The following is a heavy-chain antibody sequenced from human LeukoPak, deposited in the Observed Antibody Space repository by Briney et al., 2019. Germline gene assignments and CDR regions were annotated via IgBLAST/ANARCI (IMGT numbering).Heavy chain of an antibody. CDR1: GGSISSSSYY. D-gene: IGHD5-12*01. CDR3: ARYERGYDYYFDY. J-gene: IGHJ4*02. V-gene: IGHV4-39*01. Sequence: KSSETLSLTCTVSGGSISSSSYYWGWIRQPPGKGLEWIGSIYCSGSTYYNPSLKSRVTISVDTSKNQFSLKLSSVTAADTAVYYCARYERGYDYYFDYWGQGTLVTVSS. CDR2: IYCSGST.